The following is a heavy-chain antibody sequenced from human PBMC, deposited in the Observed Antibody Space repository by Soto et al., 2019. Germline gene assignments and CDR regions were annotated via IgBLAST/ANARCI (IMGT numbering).Heavy chain of an antibody. CDR3: GAGQYFSDP. V-gene: IGHV3-30*03. CDR2: ISYDGSDK. CDR1: GFTFSSYG. J-gene: IGHJ5*02. Sequence: HPWGSLRLSCAASGFTFSSYGMHWVRQAPGKGLEWVALISYDGSDKYYADSVKGRFTISRDNSKNTLYLQMNSLRVEDTAVYYCGAGQYFSDPWGQGTLVTVSS. D-gene: IGHD4-4*01.